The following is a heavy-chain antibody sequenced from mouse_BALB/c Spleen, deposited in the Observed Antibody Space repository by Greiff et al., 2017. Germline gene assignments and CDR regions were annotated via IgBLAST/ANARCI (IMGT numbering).Heavy chain of an antibody. CDR3: ARWGYYGSLDV. CDR2: IDPFNGGT. CDR1: GYSFTSYY. D-gene: IGHD1-1*01. V-gene: IGHV1S135*01. J-gene: IGHJ1*01. Sequence: QLQQSGPELMKPGASVKISCKASGYSFTSYYMHWVKQSHGKSLEWIGYIDPFNGGTSYNQKFKGKATLTVDKSSSTAYMHLSSLTSEDSAVYYCARWGYYGSLDVWGAGTTVTVSS.